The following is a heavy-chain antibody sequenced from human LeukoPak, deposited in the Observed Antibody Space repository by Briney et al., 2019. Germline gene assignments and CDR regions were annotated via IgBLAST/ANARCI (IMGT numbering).Heavy chain of an antibody. Sequence: KASETLSLTCTASGGPISSYYWSWIRQPPGKGLEWIGYIYYSGSTNYNPSLKSRVTISVDTSKNQFSLKLSSVTAADTAVYYCARNGYSGYFDYWGQGTLVTVSS. V-gene: IGHV4-59*01. D-gene: IGHD5-18*01. CDR1: GGPISSYY. J-gene: IGHJ4*02. CDR3: ARNGYSGYFDY. CDR2: IYYSGST.